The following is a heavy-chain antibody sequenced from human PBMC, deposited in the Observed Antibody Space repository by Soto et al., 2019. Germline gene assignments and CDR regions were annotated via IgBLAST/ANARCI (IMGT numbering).Heavy chain of an antibody. D-gene: IGHD1-26*01. CDR2: IYWDDAK. CDR3: AHAYGGRSLY. Sequence: QITLKESGPTLVKPTQTLTLTCTFSGFSLSTSRVGVGWIRQPPGKALGWLAVIYWDDAKTYRPSLKSRLTITKDTSKNQVALTMPNMDPVDTATYYCAHAYGGRSLYWGQGTLVTISS. J-gene: IGHJ4*02. V-gene: IGHV2-5*02. CDR1: GFSLSTSRVG.